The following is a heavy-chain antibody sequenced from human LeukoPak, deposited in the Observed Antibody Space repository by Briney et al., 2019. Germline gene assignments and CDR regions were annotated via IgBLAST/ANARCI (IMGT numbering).Heavy chain of an antibody. CDR2: IYSDDYI. D-gene: IGHD3-10*01. CDR1: GFAVSNVY. CDR3: TKDRQSGRGHAFDI. V-gene: IGHV3-53*01. J-gene: IGHJ3*02. Sequence: GGSLRLSCAASGFAVSNVYMTWVRQAPGKGLEWVSVIYSDDYIYYADSVKGRFTISRDTSKNTVYLQMNSLRAEDTAMYYCTKDRQSGRGHAFDIWGRGTMVTVS.